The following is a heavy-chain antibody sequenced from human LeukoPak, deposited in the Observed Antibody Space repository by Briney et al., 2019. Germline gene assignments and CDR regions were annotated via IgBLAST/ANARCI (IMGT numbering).Heavy chain of an antibody. CDR2: MSNDGSKK. CDR3: ARDGSVLRFLEWLFFLDY. CDR1: GLTFSSHA. V-gene: IGHV3-30*01. J-gene: IGHJ4*02. D-gene: IGHD3-3*01. Sequence: PGGSLRLSCAASGLTFSSHAMHWVRQAPGKGLEWVAIMSNDGSKKFYADSLKGRFTISRDNSKNTLYLQMNSLRSEDTAVYFCARDGSVLRFLEWLFFLDYWGQGTLVTVSS.